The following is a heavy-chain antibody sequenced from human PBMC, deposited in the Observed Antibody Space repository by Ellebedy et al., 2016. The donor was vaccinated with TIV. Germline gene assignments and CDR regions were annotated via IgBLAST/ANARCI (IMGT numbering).Heavy chain of an antibody. CDR1: GFTFSSYG. CDR2: ISYSSSKI. J-gene: IGHJ4*02. Sequence: GESLKISCAASGFTFSSYGMNWVRQAPGKGLEWVSYISYSSSKIYYADSVKGRFTISRDNSKNTLYLQMNSLRDEDTAVYYCEAFGATDYWGQGTLVTVSS. D-gene: IGHD3-10*01. CDR3: EAFGATDY. V-gene: IGHV3-48*02.